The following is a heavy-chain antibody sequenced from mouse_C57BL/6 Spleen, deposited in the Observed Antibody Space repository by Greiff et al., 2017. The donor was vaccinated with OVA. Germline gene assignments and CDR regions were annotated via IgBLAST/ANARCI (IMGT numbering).Heavy chain of an antibody. CDR3: ARARDGYYGNYAMDY. V-gene: IGHV5-16*01. D-gene: IGHD2-3*01. CDR2: INYDGSST. J-gene: IGHJ4*01. Sequence: EVKLMESEGGLVQPGSSMKLSCTASGFTFSDYYMAWVRQVPEKGLEWVANINYDGSSTYYLDSLKSRFIISRDNAKNILYLQMSSLKSEDTATYYCARARDGYYGNYAMDYWGQGTSVTVSS. CDR1: GFTFSDYY.